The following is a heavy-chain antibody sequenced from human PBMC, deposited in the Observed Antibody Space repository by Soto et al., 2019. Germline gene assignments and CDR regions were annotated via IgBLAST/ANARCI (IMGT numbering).Heavy chain of an antibody. CDR2: IYYSGST. V-gene: IGHV4-39*01. D-gene: IGHD3-3*01. CDR1: GGSVSSSSYY. Sequence: SETLSLTCTVSGGSVSSSSYYWGWIRQPPGKGLEWIGSIYYSGSTYYNPSLKSRVTISVDTSKNQFSLKLSSVTAADTAVYYCARVGRLRFLEWRYYYGMDVWGQGTTVTVSS. J-gene: IGHJ6*02. CDR3: ARVGRLRFLEWRYYYGMDV.